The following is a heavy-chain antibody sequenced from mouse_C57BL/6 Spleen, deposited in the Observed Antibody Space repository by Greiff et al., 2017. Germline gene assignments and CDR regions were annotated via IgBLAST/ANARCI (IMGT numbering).Heavy chain of an antibody. V-gene: IGHV1-64*01. CDR1: GYTFTSYW. CDR3: ARDNCNFSWFAY. Sequence: QVQLQQPGAELVKPGASVKLSCKASGYTFTSYWMHWVKQRPGQGLEWIGMIHPNSGSTNYNEKFKSKATLTVDKSSSTAYMQLSSLTSEDAAVYYCARDNCNFSWFAYWGQGTLVTVSA. J-gene: IGHJ3*01. CDR2: IHPNSGST. D-gene: IGHD2-1*01.